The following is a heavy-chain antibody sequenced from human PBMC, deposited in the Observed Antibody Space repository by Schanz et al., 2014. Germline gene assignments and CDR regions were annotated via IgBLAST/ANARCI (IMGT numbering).Heavy chain of an antibody. V-gene: IGHV1-46*01. CDR1: GYTFTSDS. CDR3: AREVGLYDRGWFDP. Sequence: QVQLVQSEAEVKKPGTSVKVSCKTSGYTFTSDSMHWVRQAPGQGLEWMGMINPSGGSTTYAQKFQGRVTMTRDTSTSTVYMELSSLRAEDTAVYYCAREVGLYDRGWFDPWGQGTLVTVSS. J-gene: IGHJ5*02. D-gene: IGHD3-22*01. CDR2: INPSGGST.